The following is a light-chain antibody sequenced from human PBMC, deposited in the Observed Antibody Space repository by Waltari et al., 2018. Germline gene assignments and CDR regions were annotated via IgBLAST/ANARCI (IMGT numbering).Light chain of an antibody. J-gene: IGLJ2*01. CDR3: ASFAGSNTL. CDR2: DVN. V-gene: IGLV2-11*01. Sequence: QSALTQPPSVSGSPGQSVTISCTGTSSDVGSYNFVSWYQQHPDQAPKLLILDVNKRPPGVPDRFSGSRSGNTASLTISGLPPEDEADYYCASFAGSNTLFGGWTKLTVL. CDR1: SSDVGSYNF.